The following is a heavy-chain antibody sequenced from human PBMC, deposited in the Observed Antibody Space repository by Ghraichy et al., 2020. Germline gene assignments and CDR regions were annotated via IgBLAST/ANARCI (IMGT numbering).Heavy chain of an antibody. CDR2: ISGWDDLK. CDR1: GYTFNTYG. CDR3: ARDWYCSGGTCLDVFDV. Sequence: ASVKVSCKASGYTFNTYGLSWVRQAPGQGLEWMGWISGWDDLKRHAQHLQGRLTMTTDTSSTTVYMDLESLTSYDTAVYYCARDWYCSGGTCLDVFDVWGQGTMVTVSS. V-gene: IGHV1-18*01. D-gene: IGHD2-15*01. J-gene: IGHJ3*01.